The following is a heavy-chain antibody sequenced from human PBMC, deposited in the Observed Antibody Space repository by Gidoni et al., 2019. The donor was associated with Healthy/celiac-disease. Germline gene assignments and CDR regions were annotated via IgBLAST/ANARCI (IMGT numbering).Heavy chain of an antibody. CDR2: ISSSSSYI. CDR3: ASWLAPAAIGGYYYYGMDV. D-gene: IGHD2-2*01. V-gene: IGHV3-21*01. CDR1: GFPFRSHT. Sequence: EVHLVESGGGLVKPGGSLRLSCAASGFPFRSHTNNWVRQAHGKGLEWVASISSSSSYIDYADSVKGRFTISRDNAKNSLYLQMNSLRAEDTAVYYCASWLAPAAIGGYYYYGMDVWGQGTTVTVSS. J-gene: IGHJ6*02.